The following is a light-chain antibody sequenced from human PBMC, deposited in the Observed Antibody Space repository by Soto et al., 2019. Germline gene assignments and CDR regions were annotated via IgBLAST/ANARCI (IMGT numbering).Light chain of an antibody. J-gene: IGKJ3*01. CDR3: QQYYSYPTT. Sequence: AIRMTQSPSSFSASTGDRVTITCRASQGISSYLAWYQQKPGKAPKLLIYAASTLQSGVPSRFSGSGSGTDFTLTISCLQSEDFATYYCQQYYSYPTTLGPGTKVDTK. V-gene: IGKV1-8*01. CDR2: AAS. CDR1: QGISSY.